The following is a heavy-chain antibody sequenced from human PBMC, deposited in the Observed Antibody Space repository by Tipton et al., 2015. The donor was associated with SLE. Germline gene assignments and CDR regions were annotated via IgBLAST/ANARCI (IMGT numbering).Heavy chain of an antibody. CDR2: IWYDGSEK. CDR3: ARVRGYGDYTPDY. Sequence: SLRLSCAASGFTFKTYGMHWVRQAPGKGLEWVAMIWYDGSEKHYADSVKGRFTIAKDDSQNTVNLQMNSLRAEDTAVYYCARVRGYGDYTPDYWGQGTLVTVSS. V-gene: IGHV3-33*08. D-gene: IGHD4-17*01. CDR1: GFTFKTYG. J-gene: IGHJ4*02.